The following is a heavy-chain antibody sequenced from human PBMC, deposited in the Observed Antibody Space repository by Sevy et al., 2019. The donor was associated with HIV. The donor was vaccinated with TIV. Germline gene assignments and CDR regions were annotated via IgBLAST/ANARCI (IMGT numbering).Heavy chain of an antibody. V-gene: IGHV3-7*01. CDR2: IKEDGNER. CDR1: GFTFSDSW. Sequence: GGSLRLSCAASGFTFSDSWMTWVRQAPGKGLEWVANIKEDGNERYYVDSVKGRFTLSRDNAKMSVYLELTSLRVEDSAIYYCARGRWNWGLGGLDVWGQGTTVTVSS. CDR3: ARGRWNWGLGGLDV. J-gene: IGHJ6*02. D-gene: IGHD3-16*01.